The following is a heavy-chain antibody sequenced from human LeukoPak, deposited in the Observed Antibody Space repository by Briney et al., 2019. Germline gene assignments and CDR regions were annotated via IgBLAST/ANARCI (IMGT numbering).Heavy chain of an antibody. V-gene: IGHV3-11*01. J-gene: IGHJ4*02. Sequence: GGSLRLYSAASGFTFNDYYMSWIRQAPGQGVGWVSYISSSGSTIYYADSVKGRFTISRDNAKNSLYLQMNSLRAEDTAVYYCAREGGGYSYGCDYWGQGTLVTVSS. CDR2: ISSSGSTI. D-gene: IGHD5-18*01. CDR1: GFTFNDYY. CDR3: AREGGGYSYGCDY.